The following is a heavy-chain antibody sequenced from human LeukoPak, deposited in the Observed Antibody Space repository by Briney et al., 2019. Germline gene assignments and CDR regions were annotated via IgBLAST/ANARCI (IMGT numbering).Heavy chain of an antibody. J-gene: IGHJ4*02. V-gene: IGHV3-30*18. CDR1: GFTFSSYG. D-gene: IGHD3-10*01. CDR3: AKEGSY. Sequence: PGRSLRLSCAASGFTFSSYGMRWVRQAPGKGLEWVAVISYDGSKYYADSVEGRFTISRDNSKNTLYLQMNSLRAEDTAVYYCAKEGSYWGQGTLVTVSS. CDR2: ISYDGSK.